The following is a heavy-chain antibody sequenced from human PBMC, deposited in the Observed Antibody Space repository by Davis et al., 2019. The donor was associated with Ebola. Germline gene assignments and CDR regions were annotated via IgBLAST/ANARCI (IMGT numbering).Heavy chain of an antibody. V-gene: IGHV1-2*04. J-gene: IGHJ3*02. CDR2: INPNSGGT. Sequence: ASVKVSCKASGYTFTGYYMHWVRQAPGQGLEWMGWINPNSGGTNYAQKFQGWVTMTRDTSISTAYMELSRLRSDDTAVYYCAREMTTVTKNAFDIWGQGTMVTVSS. CDR3: AREMTTVTKNAFDI. CDR1: GYTFTGYY. D-gene: IGHD4-17*01.